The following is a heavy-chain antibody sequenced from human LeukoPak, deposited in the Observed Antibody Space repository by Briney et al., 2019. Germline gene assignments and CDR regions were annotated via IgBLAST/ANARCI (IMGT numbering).Heavy chain of an antibody. D-gene: IGHD3-10*01. CDR3: ARGSTGGYFSYYYYVDV. V-gene: IGHV1-2*02. J-gene: IGHJ6*03. CDR2: INPNSGGT. Sequence: GASVKVSCKASGYTFTGYYMHWVRQAPGQGLERMGWINPNSGGTNYAQKFQGRVTMTRDTSISTAYMELSRLRSGDTAVYYCARGSTGGYFSYYYYVDVWGKGTTVTVSS. CDR1: GYTFTGYY.